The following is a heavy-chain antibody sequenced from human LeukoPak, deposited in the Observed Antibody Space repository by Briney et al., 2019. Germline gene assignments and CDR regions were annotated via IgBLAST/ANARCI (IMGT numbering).Heavy chain of an antibody. V-gene: IGHV4-31*03. D-gene: IGHD2-15*01. Sequence: PSETLSLTCTVSGGSISSGGYYWTWIRQHPGKGLEWIGYLYYSGSTYYNPSLKSRVTISVDTSKNQFSLRLSSVTAADTAVYYCALGYCGGGSCYAREYFQHWGQGTLVTVSS. CDR3: ALGYCGGGSCYAREYFQH. CDR2: LYYSGST. CDR1: GGSISSGGYY. J-gene: IGHJ1*01.